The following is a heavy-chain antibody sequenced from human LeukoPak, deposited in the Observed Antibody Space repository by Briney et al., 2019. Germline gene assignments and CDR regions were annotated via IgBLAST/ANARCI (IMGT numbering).Heavy chain of an antibody. CDR1: GYTFTGYY. D-gene: IGHD2-2*02. V-gene: IGHV1-8*02. Sequence: ASVKVSCKASGYTFTGYYMHWVRQAPGQGLEWMGWINPNSGNTGYAQKFQGRVTMTRNTSISTAYMELGSLRSEDTAVYYCARRRACTSCYNKLQRKRVTYFDYWGQGTLVTVSS. CDR2: INPNSGNT. J-gene: IGHJ4*02. CDR3: ARRRACTSCYNKLQRKRVTYFDY.